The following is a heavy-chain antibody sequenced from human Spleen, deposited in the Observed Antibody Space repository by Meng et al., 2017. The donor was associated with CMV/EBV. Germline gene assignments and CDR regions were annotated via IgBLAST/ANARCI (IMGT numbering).Heavy chain of an antibody. CDR3: ARGAASGSSPFGRDY. V-gene: IGHV1-18*01. D-gene: IGHD1-26*01. Sequence: SGYPFSSYGITWVRQAPGQGLEWMGWISVYNGNTKYAQNLQGRVTMTTDTSTSTAYMELRSLRFDDTAVYYCARGAASGSSPFGRDYWGQGTLVTVSS. CDR2: ISVYNGNT. CDR1: GYPFSSYG. J-gene: IGHJ4*02.